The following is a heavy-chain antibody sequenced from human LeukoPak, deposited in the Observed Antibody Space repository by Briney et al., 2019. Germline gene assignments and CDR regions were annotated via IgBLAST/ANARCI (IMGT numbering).Heavy chain of an antibody. CDR3: HQPITLPD. Sequence: GGSLRLSCAASGYTFSIYWMNWVRQAPGKGLEWVASIKQDESETYYMESVQGRFTISRDNAKSSLYLQMNSLRAEDTAVYYCHQPITLPDWGQGILVTVSS. D-gene: IGHD2-2*01. CDR2: IKQDESET. CDR1: GYTFSIYW. J-gene: IGHJ4*02. V-gene: IGHV3-7*01.